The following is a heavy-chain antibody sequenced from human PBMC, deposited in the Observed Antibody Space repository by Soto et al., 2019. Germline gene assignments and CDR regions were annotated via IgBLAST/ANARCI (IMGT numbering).Heavy chain of an antibody. CDR2: MNPNTGNS. J-gene: IGHJ4*02. CDR3: ARRAETNGWNGFGADKYYFDF. D-gene: IGHD1-1*01. V-gene: IGHV1-8*01. Sequence: QVQLVQSGAEVRKPAASVKVSCEASGYTFTSYDIYWVRQATGQGLEWMGWMNPNTGNSGYAQKFQGRVTMTSDTSKSTAHMEVSSLRSEDTAVYYCARRAETNGWNGFGADKYYFDFWGQGTLVTVSS. CDR1: GYTFTSYD.